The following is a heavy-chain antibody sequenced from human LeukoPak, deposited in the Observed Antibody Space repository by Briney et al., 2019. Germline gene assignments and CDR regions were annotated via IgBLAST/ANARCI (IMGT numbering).Heavy chain of an antibody. CDR2: IYTSGTT. D-gene: IGHD3-16*01. J-gene: IGHJ4*02. V-gene: IGHV4-61*02. CDR1: GGSISIVSSY. CDR3: ARVGSLAGSRHFDY. Sequence: PSETLSLTCTVSGGSISIVSSYWSWIRQPAGNGLEWIGRIYTSGTTNYNPSLKSRVTISVDTSKNQSSLKLSSVTAADTAVYYCARVGSLAGSRHFDYWGQGTLVTVSS.